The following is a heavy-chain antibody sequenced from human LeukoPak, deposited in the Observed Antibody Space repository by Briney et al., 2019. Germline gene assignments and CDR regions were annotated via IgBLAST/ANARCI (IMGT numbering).Heavy chain of an antibody. CDR1: GYTFTGYD. V-gene: IGHV1-2*02. CDR2: IDPNSGDT. D-gene: IGHD6-13*01. CDR3: ARPLVSSWTNYYGMDV. J-gene: IGHJ6*02. Sequence: ASVKVSCKASGYTFTGYDMHWVRQAPGQGLEWMGWIDPNSGDTNYAQKFQGRVTMTRDTSIRTAYMELSRLRSDETAVYYCARPLVSSWTNYYGMDVWGQGTTVTVSS.